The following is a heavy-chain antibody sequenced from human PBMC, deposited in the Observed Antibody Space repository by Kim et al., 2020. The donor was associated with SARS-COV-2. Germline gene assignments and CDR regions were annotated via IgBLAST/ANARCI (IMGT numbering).Heavy chain of an antibody. J-gene: IGHJ4*02. V-gene: IGHV4-4*07. D-gene: IGHD3-16*01. Sequence: NPSTKSRVTMSLDTSKSQSSLKLNSVTAADTAVYYCARALGGYYFDYWGQGTLVTVSS. CDR3: ARALGGYYFDY.